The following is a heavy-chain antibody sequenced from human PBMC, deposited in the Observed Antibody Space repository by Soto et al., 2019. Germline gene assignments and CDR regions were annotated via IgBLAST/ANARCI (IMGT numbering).Heavy chain of an antibody. CDR2: IYYSGST. V-gene: IGHV4-59*01. J-gene: IGHJ4*02. CDR1: CGSIIPYY. CDR3: ARGSSRITIFGVVISDFDY. Sequence: KPSETLSLTCTFSCGSIIPYYWSWIRQSPGKGLEWIGYIYYSGSTNYNPSLKSRVTISVDTSKNQFSLKVNSVTAADTAVYFCARGSSRITIFGVVISDFDYWGQGTLVTVSS. D-gene: IGHD3-3*01.